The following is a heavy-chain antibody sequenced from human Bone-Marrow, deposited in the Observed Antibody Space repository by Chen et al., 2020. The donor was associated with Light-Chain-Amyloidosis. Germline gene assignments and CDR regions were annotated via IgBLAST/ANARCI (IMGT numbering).Heavy chain of an antibody. CDR2: IYPDDSDA. V-gene: IGHV5-51*01. CDR1: GYTFPNYW. D-gene: IGHD5-12*01. CDR3: ARRRDGYNFDY. J-gene: IGHJ4*02. Sequence: EVQLEQPGPEVKKPGESLKISCKGSGYTFPNYWIGWVRQMPGKGLEWMGVIYPDDSDARYSPSFGGQVTISADKSITTAYLQWRSLKASDTAMYYCARRRDGYNFDYWGQGTLVTVSS.